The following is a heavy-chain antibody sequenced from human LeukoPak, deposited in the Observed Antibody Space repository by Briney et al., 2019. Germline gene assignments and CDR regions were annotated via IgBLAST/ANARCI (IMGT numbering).Heavy chain of an antibody. CDR3: ARVRGQLWLRYFDY. V-gene: IGHV1-2*02. Sequence: GSSVKVSCKASGGTFSSYAISWVRQAPGQGLEWMGWINPNSGGTNYAQKFQGRVTMTRDTSISTAYMELSRLRSDDTAVYYCARVRGQLWLRYFDYWGQGTLVTVSS. D-gene: IGHD5-18*01. J-gene: IGHJ4*02. CDR2: INPNSGGT. CDR1: GGTFSSYA.